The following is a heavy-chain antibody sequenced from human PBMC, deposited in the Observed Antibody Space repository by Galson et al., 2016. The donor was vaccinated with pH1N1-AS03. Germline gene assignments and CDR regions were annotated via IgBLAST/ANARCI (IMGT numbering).Heavy chain of an antibody. CDR2: IKNNNDNT. D-gene: IGHD2/OR15-2a*01. CDR1: GYTFSNYG. CDR3: ARAFEEYLLRDYSSVFDS. J-gene: IGHJ4*02. V-gene: IGHV1-18*01. Sequence: SVKVPCKASGYTFSNYGITWARQAPGQGLQWMGWIKNNNDNTIYGQNFRGRVTLTTDPSTNTAYMELKNLRSDDTGVYYCARAFEEYLLRDYSSVFDSWGQGTLVTVSS.